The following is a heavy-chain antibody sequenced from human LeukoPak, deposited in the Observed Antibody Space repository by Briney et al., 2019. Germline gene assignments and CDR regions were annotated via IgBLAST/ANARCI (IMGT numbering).Heavy chain of an antibody. CDR3: AREGRYFDWLLKGYHFDY. Sequence: SETLSLTCAVYGGSFSGYYWSWIRQPPGKGLEWIGEINHSGSTNYNPSLKSRVTISVDTSKNQFSLKLSSVTAADTAVYYCAREGRYFDWLLKGYHFDYWGQGTLVTVSS. J-gene: IGHJ4*02. D-gene: IGHD3-9*01. CDR2: INHSGST. V-gene: IGHV4-34*01. CDR1: GGSFSGYY.